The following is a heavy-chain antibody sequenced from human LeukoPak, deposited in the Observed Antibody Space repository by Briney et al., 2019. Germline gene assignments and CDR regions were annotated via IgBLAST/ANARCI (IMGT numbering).Heavy chain of an antibody. CDR3: ARAPLTHGNFDY. Sequence: SETLSLTCTVSGDSISSGGYYWSWIRQHPGKGLEWIGYIYYSAGTYYNPSLKSRVTISVDTSKNQFFLKLSSVTAADTAVYYCARAPLTHGNFDYWGQGTLVTVSS. CDR2: IYYSAGT. D-gene: IGHD1-14*01. J-gene: IGHJ4*02. CDR1: GDSISSGGYY. V-gene: IGHV4-31*03.